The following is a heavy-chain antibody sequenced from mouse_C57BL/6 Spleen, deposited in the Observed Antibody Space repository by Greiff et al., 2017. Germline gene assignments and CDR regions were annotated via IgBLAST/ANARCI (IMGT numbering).Heavy chain of an antibody. J-gene: IGHJ2*01. V-gene: IGHV1-82*01. CDR2: IYPGDGGT. CDR1: GYAFSSSW. Sequence: VQLQQSGPELVKPGASVKISCKASGYAFSSSWMNWVKQRPGKGLEWIGRIYPGDGGTNYNGKFKAKAKLTADNSSSTAYMQLRSLTSEDSAVYFCAREGYYYGPLFDYGGQGTPLTVSS. D-gene: IGHD1-1*01. CDR3: AREGYYYGPLFDY.